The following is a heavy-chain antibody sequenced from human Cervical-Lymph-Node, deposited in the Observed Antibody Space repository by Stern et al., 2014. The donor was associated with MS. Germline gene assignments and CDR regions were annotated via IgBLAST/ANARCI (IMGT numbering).Heavy chain of an antibody. V-gene: IGHV1-69*01. CDR1: GGTFRSFA. CDR2: IIPVFGTP. D-gene: IGHD2-2*01. Sequence: VQLVQSGSEVRKAGSSVNVTCKASGGTFRSFAVNWVRQAPGQGLEWVGGIIPVFGTPTYAQKFQGRVTNISDESTNTVYVELSSLTTDDTATYFCASAHPATRRGYKGMNVWGQGTTIAVSS. J-gene: IGHJ6*02. CDR3: ASAHPATRRGYKGMNV.